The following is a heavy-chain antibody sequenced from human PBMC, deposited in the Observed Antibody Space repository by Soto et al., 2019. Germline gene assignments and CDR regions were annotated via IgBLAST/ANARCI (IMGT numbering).Heavy chain of an antibody. D-gene: IGHD2-2*01. Sequence: QVQLVQSGAEVKKPGASVKVSCKASGYTFTSYGISWVRQAPGQGLEWMGWISAYNGNTNYAQKLQGRVTMTTDTATSTAYMELRSLRSDDTAVYYCARFDIVVVPAAFSFDPWGQGTLVTVSS. V-gene: IGHV1-18*01. CDR3: ARFDIVVVPAAFSFDP. CDR1: GYTFTSYG. J-gene: IGHJ5*02. CDR2: ISAYNGNT.